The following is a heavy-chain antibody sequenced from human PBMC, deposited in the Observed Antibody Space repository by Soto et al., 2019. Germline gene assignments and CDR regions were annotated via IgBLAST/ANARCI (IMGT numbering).Heavy chain of an antibody. CDR3: ARNTLRFDY. CDR1: GYTFTTYA. D-gene: IGHD4-17*01. Sequence: QVQLVQSGAEVKKPGASVKVSCKASGYTFTTYAMHWVRQAPGQSLEWMGWINAGNGKTEYSQKFQGRVTITRDTSASTAYMELSSLRSEDTAIYDCARNTLRFDYWGQGTLVTVSS. V-gene: IGHV1-3*01. CDR2: INAGNGKT. J-gene: IGHJ4*02.